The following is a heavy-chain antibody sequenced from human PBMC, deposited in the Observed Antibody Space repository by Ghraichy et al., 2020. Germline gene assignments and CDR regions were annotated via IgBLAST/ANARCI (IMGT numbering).Heavy chain of an antibody. D-gene: IGHD3-3*01. CDR1: GYSFTNYW. V-gene: IGHV5-51*01. CDR2: IYPGDFDT. Sequence: GSLNISCQGSGYSFTNYWIGWVRQMPGKGLEWMGIIYPGDFDTRYSPSFQGQVTISVDKSISTAYLQWSSLKASDTAMYYCARQESWSSCPRKAFDVWGQGTMVTVSS. J-gene: IGHJ3*01. CDR3: ARQESWSSCPRKAFDV.